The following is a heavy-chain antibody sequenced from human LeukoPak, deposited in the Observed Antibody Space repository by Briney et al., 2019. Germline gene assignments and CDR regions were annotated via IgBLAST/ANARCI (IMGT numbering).Heavy chain of an antibody. CDR1: GFTVSSNY. D-gene: IGHD1-26*01. CDR3: AREGGEPGDYYYGMDV. Sequence: PGGSLRLSCAASGFTVSSNYMSWVRQAPGKGLEWVSVIYSGGSTYYADSVKGRFTISRDNSKNTLYLQMNSLRAEDTAVYYCAREGGEPGDYYYGMDVWGQGTTVTVSS. V-gene: IGHV3-53*01. CDR2: IYSGGST. J-gene: IGHJ6*02.